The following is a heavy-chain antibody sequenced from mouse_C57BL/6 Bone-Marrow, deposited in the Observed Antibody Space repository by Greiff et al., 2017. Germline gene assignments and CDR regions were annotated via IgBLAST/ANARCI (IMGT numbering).Heavy chain of an antibody. CDR2: IHPNSGST. CDR1: GYTFTSYW. D-gene: IGHD2-14*01. CDR3: AREGRRPYYFDY. V-gene: IGHV1-64*01. Sequence: VQPQQPGAELVKPGASVKLSCKASGYTFTSYWMHWVKQRPGQGLEWIGMIHPNSGSTNYNEKFKSKATLTVDKSSSTAYMQLSSLTSEDSAVYYCAREGRRPYYFDYWGQGTTLTVSS. J-gene: IGHJ2*01.